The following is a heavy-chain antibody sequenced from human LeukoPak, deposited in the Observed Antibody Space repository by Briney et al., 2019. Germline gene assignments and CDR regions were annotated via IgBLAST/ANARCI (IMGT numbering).Heavy chain of an antibody. CDR2: INTDGSSS. V-gene: IGHV3-74*01. Sequence: PGGSLRLSCEGSGFTFSDYWMHWVRQAPGKGLVWVSRINTDGSSSTYADSVKGRFTISRDNPGNTLYLQMNSLRAEDTAVYYCAKDAYSGYDFGGYYFDYWGQGTLVTVSS. D-gene: IGHD5-12*01. CDR1: GFTFSDYW. J-gene: IGHJ4*02. CDR3: AKDAYSGYDFGGYYFDY.